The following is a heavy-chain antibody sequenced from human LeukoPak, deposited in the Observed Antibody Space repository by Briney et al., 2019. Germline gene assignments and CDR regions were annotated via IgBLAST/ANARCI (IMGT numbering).Heavy chain of an antibody. CDR3: ARRGHGEGVYFDY. V-gene: IGHV5-51*01. D-gene: IGHD3-10*01. J-gene: IGHJ4*02. CDR2: IYTGDSDT. Sequence: GESLKTSCKGSGYSFTSYWIGWVRQMPGKGLEWMGIIYTGDSDTRYSLSFQGQVTISADKSISTPYLQWSSLKASATDMYSCARRGHGEGVYFDYWGQGTLVTVSS. CDR1: GYSFTSYW.